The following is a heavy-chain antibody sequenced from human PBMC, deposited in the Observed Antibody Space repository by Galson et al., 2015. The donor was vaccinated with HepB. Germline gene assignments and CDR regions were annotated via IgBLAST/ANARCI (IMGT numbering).Heavy chain of an antibody. CDR1: GDSVSSNSAA. CDR3: ARGATIAVAGNYYYYYGMDV. V-gene: IGHV6-1*01. Sequence: CAISGDSVSSNSAAWNWIRQSPSRGLEWLGRTYYRSKWYNDYAVSVKSRITINPDTSKNQFSLQLNSVTPEDTAVYYCARGATIAVAGNYYYYYGMDVWGQGTTVTVPS. CDR2: TYYRSKWYN. D-gene: IGHD6-19*01. J-gene: IGHJ6*02.